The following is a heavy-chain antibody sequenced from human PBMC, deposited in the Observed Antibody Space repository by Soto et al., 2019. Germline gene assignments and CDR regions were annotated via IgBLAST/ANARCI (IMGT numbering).Heavy chain of an antibody. CDR3: ALTSGTAVANYYFNY. J-gene: IGHJ4*02. CDR1: GYRFSNYW. D-gene: IGHD6-19*01. V-gene: IGHV5-51*01. Sequence: GESLKISCKASGYRFSNYWIAWVRQMPGKGLEWMGIIYPGDSDTRYSPSFQGHVTISADKSISIAYLQWSSLKASDTAMYYCALTSGTAVANYYFNYWGQGTLVTVSS. CDR2: IYPGDSDT.